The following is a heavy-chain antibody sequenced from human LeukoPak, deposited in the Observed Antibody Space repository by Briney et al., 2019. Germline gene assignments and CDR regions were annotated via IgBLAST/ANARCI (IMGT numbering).Heavy chain of an antibody. D-gene: IGHD2-8*01. J-gene: IGHJ6*04. Sequence: GRSLRLSCAASGFTFSAYGMHWVRQAPGKGLEWVTIIWADGGSYYSDSVKGRFTISRDNSKNIVYLQMNNLRVEDTAVYYCARDGVEIPTVTSPLVYGLDVWGKGTTVTVSS. CDR3: ARDGVEIPTVTSPLVYGLDV. V-gene: IGHV3-33*01. CDR1: GFTFSAYG. CDR2: IWADGGS.